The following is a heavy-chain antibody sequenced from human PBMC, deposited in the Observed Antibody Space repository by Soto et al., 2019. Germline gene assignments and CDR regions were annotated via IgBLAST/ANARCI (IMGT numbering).Heavy chain of an antibody. Sequence: ASVKVSCKASGYTFTRYGISWVRQAPGQGLEWMGWISGYNGDTNYAQKFQDRVSMTIDTSTGTAYMELRSLTSDDTAIYYCAKNGQPPYYYYGLDVWGQGVMVTVSS. D-gene: IGHD2-8*01. J-gene: IGHJ6*02. CDR3: AKNGQPPYYYYGLDV. CDR1: GYTFTRYG. V-gene: IGHV1-18*01. CDR2: ISGYNGDT.